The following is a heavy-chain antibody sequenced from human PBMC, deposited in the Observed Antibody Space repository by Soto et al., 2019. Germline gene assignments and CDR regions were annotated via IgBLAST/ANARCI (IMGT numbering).Heavy chain of an antibody. Sequence: GASVKVSRKASGGTLSSYAISWVRPAPGQGLEWMGGIIPIFGTANYAQKFQGRVTITADESTSTAYMELSSLRSEDTAVYYCARAESPLYYYGMDVWGQGTTVTVSS. CDR1: GGTLSSYA. V-gene: IGHV1-69*13. CDR3: ARAESPLYYYGMDV. J-gene: IGHJ6*02. CDR2: IIPIFGTA.